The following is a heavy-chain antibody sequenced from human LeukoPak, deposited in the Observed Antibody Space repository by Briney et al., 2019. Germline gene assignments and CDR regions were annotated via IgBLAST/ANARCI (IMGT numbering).Heavy chain of an antibody. J-gene: IGHJ3*02. D-gene: IGHD1-1*01. Sequence: GGSLRLSCAASGFTFNTYAMHWVRQAPGKGLEWVAVISYDGSTKYYADSVKGRFTISRDNSKNTVYLQMDSLRPEDTAVCYCARARGTNGTTRIAFDIWGKGTMVTVSS. CDR1: GFTFNTYA. V-gene: IGHV3-30-3*01. CDR2: ISYDGSTK. CDR3: ARARGTNGTTRIAFDI.